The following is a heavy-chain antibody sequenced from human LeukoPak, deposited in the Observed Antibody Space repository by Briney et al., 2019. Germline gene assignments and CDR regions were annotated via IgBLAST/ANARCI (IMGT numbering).Heavy chain of an antibody. CDR3: ATGGDQNPYNWFDP. D-gene: IGHD3-10*01. V-gene: IGHV3-30*02. CDR1: GFTFSSYG. CDR2: IRYDGSNK. Sequence: PGGSLRLPCAASGFTFSSYGMHWVRQAPGKGLEWVAFIRYDGSNKYYADSVKGRFTISRDNSKNTLYLQMNSLRSEDTAVYYCATGGDQNPYNWFDPWGQGTLVTVSS. J-gene: IGHJ5*02.